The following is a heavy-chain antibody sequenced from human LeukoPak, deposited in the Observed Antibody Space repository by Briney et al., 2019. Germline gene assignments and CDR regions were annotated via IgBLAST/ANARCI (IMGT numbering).Heavy chain of an antibody. D-gene: IGHD3-10*01. CDR2: IYTSGST. J-gene: IGHJ6*03. V-gene: IGHV4-61*02. Sequence: SETLSLTCTVSGGSISSGSYYWSWIRQPAGKGLEWIGRIYTSGSTNYNPSLKIRVTISVDTSKNQFSLKLSSVTAADTAVYYCASDGSGSYDYYYYMDVWGKGTTVTVSS. CDR1: GGSISSGSYY. CDR3: ASDGSGSYDYYYYMDV.